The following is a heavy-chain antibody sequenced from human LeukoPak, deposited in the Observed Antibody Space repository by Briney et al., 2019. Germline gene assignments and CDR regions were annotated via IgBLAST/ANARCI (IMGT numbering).Heavy chain of an antibody. CDR2: IKQGGSEK. CDR3: ARVGYYSSGPFSYFDY. D-gene: IGHD3-10*01. V-gene: IGHV3-7*02. CDR1: GFIFSSYW. J-gene: IGHJ4*02. Sequence: GGSLRLSCAASGFIFSSYWMSWVRQAPGKGLEWVANIKQGGSEKYYVDSVKGRFTISRDNAKNSLYLQTNSLRAEDTAVYYCARVGYYSSGPFSYFDYWGQGTLVTVSS.